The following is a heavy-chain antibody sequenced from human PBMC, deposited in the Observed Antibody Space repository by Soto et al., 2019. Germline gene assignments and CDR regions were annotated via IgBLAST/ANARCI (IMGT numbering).Heavy chain of an antibody. Sequence: GSLRLSCAASGFTFISYGMHWVRQAPGKGLEWVAVIWYDGSNKYYADSVKGRFTISRDNSKNTLYLHMNSLRAEDTAVYYCARDLVPAATYYYYGMDVWGQGTTVTVSS. CDR2: IWYDGSNK. CDR1: GFTFISYG. D-gene: IGHD2-2*01. V-gene: IGHV3-33*01. J-gene: IGHJ6*02. CDR3: ARDLVPAATYYYYGMDV.